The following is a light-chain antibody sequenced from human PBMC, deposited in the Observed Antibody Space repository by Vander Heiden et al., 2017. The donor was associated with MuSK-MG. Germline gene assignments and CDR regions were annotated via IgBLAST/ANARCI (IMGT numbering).Light chain of an antibody. CDR3: DENPNTNNCV. J-gene: IGLJ1*01. CDR1: YSDVGGYDY. CDR2: EVS. V-gene: IGLV2-8*01. Sequence: QSALTQPPSASGSPGQSVTVPCTGTYSDVGGYDYVPWYQQHPGKAPKLMIIEVSKRPPGPPAGFSSSKSATTASLTVSAHEEADEADYYCDENPNTNNCVFGSGTKVTVL.